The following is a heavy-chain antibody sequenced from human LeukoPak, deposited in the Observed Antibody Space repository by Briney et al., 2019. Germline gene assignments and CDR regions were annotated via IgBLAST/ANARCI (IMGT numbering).Heavy chain of an antibody. V-gene: IGHV3-30*02. CDR1: GFTFSSYG. J-gene: IGHJ4*02. CDR2: IRYDGSNK. CDR3: AHFARGYSYGFLDYFDY. Sequence: PGGSLRLSCAASGFTFSSYGMHWVRQAPGKGLEWVAFIRYDGSNKYYADSVKGRFTISRDNSKDTLYLQMNSLRAEDTAVYYCAHFARGYSYGFLDYFDYWGQGTLVTVSS. D-gene: IGHD5-18*01.